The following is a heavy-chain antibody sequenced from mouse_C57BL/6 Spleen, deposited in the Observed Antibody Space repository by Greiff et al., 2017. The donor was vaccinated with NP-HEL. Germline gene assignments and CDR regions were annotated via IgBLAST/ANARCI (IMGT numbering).Heavy chain of an antibody. CDR3: ARGDRGYVSYAMDY. CDR2: IYPGSGST. V-gene: IGHV1-55*01. Sequence: QVQLQQPGAELVKPGASVKMSCKASGYTFTSYWITWVKQRPGQGLEWIGDIYPGSGSTNYNEKFKSKATLTVDTSSSTAYMQLSSLTSEDSAVYYGARGDRGYVSYAMDYWGQGTSVTVSS. J-gene: IGHJ4*01. D-gene: IGHD2-2*01. CDR1: GYTFTSYW.